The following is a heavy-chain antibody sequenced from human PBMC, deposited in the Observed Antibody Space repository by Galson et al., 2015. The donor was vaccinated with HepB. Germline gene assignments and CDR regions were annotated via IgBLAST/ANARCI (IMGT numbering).Heavy chain of an antibody. CDR2: ISSSSSTI. V-gene: IGHV3-48*02. J-gene: IGHJ4*02. D-gene: IGHD5-12*01. CDR1: GFTFSRYS. Sequence: SLRLSCAASGFTFSRYSMNWVRQAPGKGLEWVSYISSSSSTIYYADSVKGRFTISRDNAKNSLYLQMNSLRDEDTAVYYCARDFVGYGRSYNFDYWGQGTLVTVSS. CDR3: ARDFVGYGRSYNFDY.